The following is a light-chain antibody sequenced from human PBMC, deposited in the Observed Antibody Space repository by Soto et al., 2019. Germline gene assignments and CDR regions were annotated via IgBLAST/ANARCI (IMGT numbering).Light chain of an antibody. CDR3: CSYAGTFIV. CDR2: DVS. V-gene: IGLV2-11*01. Sequence: QSVLTQPRSVSGSPGQSVTISCTGTSSDVGGYHFVSWHQQHPGKAPKLMVYDVSTRPSGVPDRFSGSRSGNTASLTISGLQAEDEADYYCCSYAGTFIVFGGGTKLTVL. CDR1: SSDVGGYHF. J-gene: IGLJ2*01.